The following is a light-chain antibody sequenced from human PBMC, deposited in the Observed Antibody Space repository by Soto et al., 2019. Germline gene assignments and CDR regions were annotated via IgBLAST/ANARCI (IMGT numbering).Light chain of an antibody. V-gene: IGKV3-11*01. J-gene: IGKJ4*01. CDR2: DAS. Sequence: EIVLTQSPATLSLSPGERATLSCRASQSVSTYLAWYQQKPGQAPRLLIYDASTRATDIPARFSGSGSGTDFTLTISNLEPEDFAVYYSHQRNTCLTFDGGTKL. CDR1: QSVSTY. CDR3: HQRNTCLT.